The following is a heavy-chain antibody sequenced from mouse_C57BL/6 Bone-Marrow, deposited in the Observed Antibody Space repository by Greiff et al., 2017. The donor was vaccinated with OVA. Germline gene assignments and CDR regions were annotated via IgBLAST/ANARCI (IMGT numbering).Heavy chain of an antibody. CDR3: AKSYYCGSLWYFDV. J-gene: IGHJ1*03. CDR2: ISSGSSTI. D-gene: IGHD1-1*01. CDR1: GFTFSDYG. Sequence: EVQGVESGGGLVKPGGSLKLSCAASGFTFSDYGMHWVRQAPEKGLEWVAYISSGSSTIYYADTVKGRFTISRDNAKNTLFLQMTSLRSEDTAMYYCAKSYYCGSLWYFDVWGTGTTVTVSS. V-gene: IGHV5-17*01.